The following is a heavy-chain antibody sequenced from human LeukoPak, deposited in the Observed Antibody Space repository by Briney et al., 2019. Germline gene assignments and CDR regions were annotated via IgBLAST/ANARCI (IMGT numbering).Heavy chain of an antibody. CDR2: INPNSGGT. J-gene: IGHJ4*02. V-gene: IGHV1-2*02. D-gene: IGHD3-3*01. CDR1: GYTFTGYY. Sequence: ASVKVSCKASGYTFTGYYMHWVRQAPGQGLEWMGWINPNSGGTNYAQKFQGRVTMTRDTSISTAYMELSRLRSDDTAVYYCARGLWTFWSGYYWAYWGQGTLVTVSS. CDR3: ARGLWTFWSGYYWAY.